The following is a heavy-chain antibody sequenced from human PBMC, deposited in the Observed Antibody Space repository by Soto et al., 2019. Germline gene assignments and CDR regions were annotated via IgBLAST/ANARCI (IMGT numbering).Heavy chain of an antibody. CDR1: GGTFSSYA. V-gene: IGHV1-69*01. D-gene: IGHD5-12*01. CDR2: IIPIFGTA. J-gene: IGHJ6*02. Sequence: QVQLVQSGAGVKKPGSSVKVSCKASGGTFSSYAISWVRQAPGQGLEWMGGIIPIFGTANYAQKFQGRVTITADEATSTAYMELSSLRSEDTAVYYCARDRGRDGYNSPYYYYGMDVWGQGTTVTVSS. CDR3: ARDRGRDGYNSPYYYYGMDV.